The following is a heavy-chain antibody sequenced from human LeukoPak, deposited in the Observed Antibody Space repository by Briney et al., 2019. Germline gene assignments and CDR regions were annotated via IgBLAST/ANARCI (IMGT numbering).Heavy chain of an antibody. J-gene: IGHJ4*02. CDR3: ARGGTVY. Sequence: GGSLRLSCAASGFTFSSYAMHWVRKAPGKGLEWVAVISYDGSNKYYADSVKGRFTISRDNSKNTLYLQMNSLRAEDTAVYYCARGGTVYWGQGTLVTVSS. CDR1: GFTFSSYA. V-gene: IGHV3-30*04. D-gene: IGHD1-1*01. CDR2: ISYDGSNK.